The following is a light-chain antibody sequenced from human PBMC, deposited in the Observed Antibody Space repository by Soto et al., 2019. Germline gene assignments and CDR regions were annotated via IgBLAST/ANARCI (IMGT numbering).Light chain of an antibody. Sequence: QSVLTQPPSASGTPGQRVTISCSGSSSNIGANTINWYQQLPGTAPKVLIFSNSNRPSGVPDRFSGSKSGTSASLAISGLQSEDEADYYCAGWDDTLNGWVFGGGTEVTVL. CDR1: SSNIGANT. CDR3: AGWDDTLNGWV. J-gene: IGLJ3*02. CDR2: SNS. V-gene: IGLV1-44*01.